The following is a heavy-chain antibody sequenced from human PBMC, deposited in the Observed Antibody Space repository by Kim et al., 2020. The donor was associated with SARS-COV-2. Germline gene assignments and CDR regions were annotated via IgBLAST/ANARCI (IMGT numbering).Heavy chain of an antibody. J-gene: IGHJ4*02. Sequence: GALRLSCAVSGIPFSDAWFNWVRQSPGKGLEWVGRIKSKSDGGTSDLAAPVKGRFAISRDDSKDTLYLVMNDVKTDDSAMYYCTTVSMRWGQGTLVTVSS. CDR1: GIPFSDAW. CDR3: TTVSMR. V-gene: IGHV3-15*01. CDR2: IKSKSDGGTS. D-gene: IGHD2-2*01.